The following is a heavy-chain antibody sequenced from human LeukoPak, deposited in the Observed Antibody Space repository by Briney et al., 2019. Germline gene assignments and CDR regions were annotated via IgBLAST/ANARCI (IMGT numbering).Heavy chain of an antibody. D-gene: IGHD2-15*01. CDR1: GGTFSSYA. V-gene: IGHV1-69*13. Sequence: SVKVSCKASGGTFSSYAISWVRQAPGQGLEWMGGIIPIFGTANYAQKFQGRVTITADESTSTAYMELSSLRSEDTAVYYCARGSVLWLGRLIWGQGTLVTVSS. J-gene: IGHJ4*02. CDR2: IIPIFGTA. CDR3: ARGSVLWLGRLI.